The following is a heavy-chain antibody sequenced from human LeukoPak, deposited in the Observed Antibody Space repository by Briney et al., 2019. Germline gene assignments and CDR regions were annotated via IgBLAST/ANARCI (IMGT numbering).Heavy chain of an antibody. CDR2: IYPGDSDT. J-gene: IGHJ6*02. D-gene: IGHD5/OR15-5a*01. Sequence: GESLKISCKGSGYSFTNYWIAWVRQVSGKGLEWMGIIYPGDSDTRYSPSFQGQVTISADKSISTAYLQWSSLRASDTAMYYCARQGPVSGRFFYGMDVWGQGTTVTVSS. V-gene: IGHV5-51*01. CDR3: ARQGPVSGRFFYGMDV. CDR1: GYSFTNYW.